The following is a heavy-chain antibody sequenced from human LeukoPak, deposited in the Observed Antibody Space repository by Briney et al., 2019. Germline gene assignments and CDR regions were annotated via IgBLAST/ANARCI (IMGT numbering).Heavy chain of an antibody. V-gene: IGHV3-30*18. CDR1: GFTFRSYG. CDR2: ISYDGSNK. D-gene: IGHD3-22*01. Sequence: PGRSLTLSCAASGFTFRSYGMLWVRQAPGEGLEWVAFISYDGSNKYYADSVKGRFTISRDNSKNTLYLQMNSLRAEDTAVYYCAKDQSYYDSSGYYQTTGTFDYWGQGTLVTVSS. J-gene: IGHJ4*02. CDR3: AKDQSYYDSSGYYQTTGTFDY.